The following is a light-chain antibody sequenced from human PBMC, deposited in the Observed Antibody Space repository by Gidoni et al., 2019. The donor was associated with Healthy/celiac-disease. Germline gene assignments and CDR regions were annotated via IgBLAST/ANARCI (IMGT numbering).Light chain of an antibody. J-gene: IGKJ4*01. V-gene: IGKV3-11*01. CDR1: QSVSSY. CDR2: DAS. CDR3: QQSSNRPLT. Sequence: ILLTQSPSTLSLSLGERATLSCRASQSVSSYLDWYQQKPGQAPRLLIYDASNRDTGIPARFSGSGSGTEFTLTISSLEPEDFAVYYCQQSSNRPLTFGGGTKVEIK.